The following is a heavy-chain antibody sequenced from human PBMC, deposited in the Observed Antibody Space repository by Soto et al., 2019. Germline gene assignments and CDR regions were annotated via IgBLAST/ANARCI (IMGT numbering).Heavy chain of an antibody. CDR2: ISAYNGNT. CDR3: ARAPLGYYDSSGYLDY. V-gene: IGHV1-18*04. J-gene: IGHJ4*02. CDR1: GYTFTSYG. Sequence: GASVKVSCRASGYTFTSYGISWVRPAPGQGLEWMGWISAYNGNTNYAQKLQGRVTMTTDTSTSTAYMELRSLRSDDKAVYYCARAPLGYYDSSGYLDYWGQGTMVTVSS. D-gene: IGHD3-22*01.